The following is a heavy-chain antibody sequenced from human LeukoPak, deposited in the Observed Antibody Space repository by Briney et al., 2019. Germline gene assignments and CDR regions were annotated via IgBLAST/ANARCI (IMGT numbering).Heavy chain of an antibody. CDR1: GYSFTNYW. CDR2: IYPGDSDT. V-gene: IGHV5-51*01. D-gene: IGHD2-8*02. CDR3: ARRVDSYWFFDY. J-gene: IGHJ4*02. Sequence: KAGESLKISCKGSGYSFTNYWIGWVRQMSRKGLEWMGIIYPGDSDTRYIPSFQGQVTISADKSISTAYLQWSSLKASDTAAYYCARRVDSYWFFDYWGQGTLVTVSP.